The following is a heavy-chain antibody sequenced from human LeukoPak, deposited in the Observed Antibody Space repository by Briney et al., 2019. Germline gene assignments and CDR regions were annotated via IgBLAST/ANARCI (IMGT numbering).Heavy chain of an antibody. Sequence: PGGSLRLSCAASGFTFSSNSMSWVRQAPGKGLEWVSAINYSGDATYYVDSVKGRFTISGDNSKNTLYLQMNSLRAEDAAIYYCAKGYCSGGNCYQYFDYWGQGTLVTVAS. D-gene: IGHD2-15*01. V-gene: IGHV3-23*01. CDR3: AKGYCSGGNCYQYFDY. J-gene: IGHJ4*02. CDR2: INYSGDAT. CDR1: GFTFSSNS.